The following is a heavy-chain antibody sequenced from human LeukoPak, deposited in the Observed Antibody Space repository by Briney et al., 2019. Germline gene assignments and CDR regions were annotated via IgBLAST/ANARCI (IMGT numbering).Heavy chain of an antibody. J-gene: IGHJ4*02. CDR1: GFTFSSYA. CDR2: ISGSGGGT. Sequence: GGSLRLSCVASGFTFSSYAMSWVRQAPGKGLEWVSGISGSGGGTYYADSVKGRFTISRDNSKNTLYLQMNSLRAEDTAVYYCAKVLRFLEWLPNFDYWGQGTLVTVSS. V-gene: IGHV3-23*01. CDR3: AKVLRFLEWLPNFDY. D-gene: IGHD3-3*01.